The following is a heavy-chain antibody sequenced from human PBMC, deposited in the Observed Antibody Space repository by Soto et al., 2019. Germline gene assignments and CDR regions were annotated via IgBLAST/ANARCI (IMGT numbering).Heavy chain of an antibody. CDR3: ARESSGAAAGPYNWFDP. CDR1: GGSISSGGYS. Sequence: SETLSLTCAVSGGSISSGGYSWSWIRQPPGKGPEWIGYIYHSGSTYYNPSLKSRVTISVDRSKNQFSLKLSSVTAADTAVYYCARESSGAAAGPYNWFDPWGQGTLVTVSS. D-gene: IGHD6-13*01. CDR2: IYHSGST. J-gene: IGHJ5*02. V-gene: IGHV4-30-2*01.